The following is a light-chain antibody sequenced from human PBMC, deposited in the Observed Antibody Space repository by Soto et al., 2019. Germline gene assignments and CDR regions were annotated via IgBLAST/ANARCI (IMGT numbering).Light chain of an antibody. V-gene: IGKV3-20*01. CDR1: QSVSSSY. Sequence: EIVLTQSPGTPSLSPGERATLSCRASQSVSSSYLAWYQQKPGQAPRLLIYGASSRATGIPDRFSGSGSGTDFTLTISRLEPEDFVVYYCQQYGSSPLFGPGTKVD. CDR2: GAS. J-gene: IGKJ3*01. CDR3: QQYGSSPL.